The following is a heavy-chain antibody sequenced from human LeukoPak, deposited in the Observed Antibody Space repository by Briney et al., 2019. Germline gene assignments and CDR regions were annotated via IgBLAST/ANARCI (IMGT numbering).Heavy chain of an antibody. J-gene: IGHJ4*02. Sequence: GASVKVSCKASGYTFTGYYIHWVRQAPGQGLEWMGWISAYNGNTNYAQKLQGRVTMTTDTSTSTAYMELSSLRAEDAAVYYCAKAPVTTCSGAYCYPFDYWGQGTLVTVSS. D-gene: IGHD2-21*01. CDR1: GYTFTGYY. V-gene: IGHV1-18*04. CDR2: ISAYNGNT. CDR3: AKAPVTTCSGAYCYPFDY.